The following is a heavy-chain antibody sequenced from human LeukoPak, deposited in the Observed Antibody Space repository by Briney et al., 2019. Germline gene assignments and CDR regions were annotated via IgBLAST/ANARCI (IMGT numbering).Heavy chain of an antibody. J-gene: IGHJ4*02. Sequence: SETLSLTCTVSGGSISSGGYYWSWIRQHPGKGLEWIGYIYYSGSTYYNPSLKSRVTISVDTSKKQFSLKLSSVTAADTAVYYCARGLDYYDSSGYYYFDYWGQGTLVTVSS. CDR2: IYYSGST. V-gene: IGHV4-31*03. CDR3: ARGLDYYDSSGYYYFDY. D-gene: IGHD3-22*01. CDR1: GGSISSGGYY.